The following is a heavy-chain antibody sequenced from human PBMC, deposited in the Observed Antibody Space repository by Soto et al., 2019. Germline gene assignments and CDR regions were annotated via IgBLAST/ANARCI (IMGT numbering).Heavy chain of an antibody. V-gene: IGHV1-2*02. J-gene: IGHJ6*02. D-gene: IGHD3-16*01. Sequence: ASVKVSCKASGYMFTAYFIHWVRQAPGQGLEWMGWINPTSGGTKYAEKFKDRVTLTRDTSITTASMEMTSLRSDDAAMYYCARTAMISGYYYAMDVWGQGTTVTVSS. CDR1: GYMFTAYF. CDR2: INPTSGGT. CDR3: ARTAMISGYYYAMDV.